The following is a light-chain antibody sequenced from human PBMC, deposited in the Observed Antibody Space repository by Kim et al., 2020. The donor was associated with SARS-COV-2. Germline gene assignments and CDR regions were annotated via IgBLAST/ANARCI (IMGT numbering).Light chain of an antibody. CDR1: RPNIQGHY. V-gene: IGLV1-51*01. J-gene: IGLJ1*01. Sequence: QSVLTQPPSVSAAPGQKVTISCSGSRPNIQGHYVSWYQQFPGTAPKVLIYENTKLPSGIPDRFSATKSGTAATLGITGLQIGYEAAYYCGAWDKSLSAYVFGTGTKVTVL. CDR3: GAWDKSLSAYV. CDR2: ENT.